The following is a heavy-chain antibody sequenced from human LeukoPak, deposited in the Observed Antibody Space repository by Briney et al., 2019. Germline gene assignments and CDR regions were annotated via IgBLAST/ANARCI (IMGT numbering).Heavy chain of an antibody. Sequence: PGGSLRLSCAASGFTFSSYSMNWVRQAPGKGLEWVSSISSSSSYIYYADSVKGRFTISRDHAKNSLYLQMNSLRAEDTAVYYCARGPYQCSSGPTSPWGQGTLVTVSS. CDR3: ARGPYQCSSGPTSP. D-gene: IGHD3-22*01. CDR1: GFTFSSYS. V-gene: IGHV3-21*01. J-gene: IGHJ5*02. CDR2: ISSSSSYI.